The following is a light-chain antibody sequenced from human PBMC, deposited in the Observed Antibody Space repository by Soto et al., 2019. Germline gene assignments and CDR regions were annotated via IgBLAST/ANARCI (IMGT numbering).Light chain of an antibody. CDR2: AAS. CDR3: QRANSFPLT. J-gene: IGKJ4*01. V-gene: IGKV1D-12*01. Sequence: DIQMTQSPSSVSASIGDRVTITCRASQDISSWLAWYQQRPGKAPKLLIYAASSLQSGVPSRFSGSGSGTDFTLTINSLQPEDSAAYYCQRANSFPLTFGGGTKVEIK. CDR1: QDISSW.